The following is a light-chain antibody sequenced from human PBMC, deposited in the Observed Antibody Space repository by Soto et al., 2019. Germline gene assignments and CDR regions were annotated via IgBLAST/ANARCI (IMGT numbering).Light chain of an antibody. CDR3: QTWGTGIQV. CDR1: SGHSSYA. CDR2: LNSDGSH. J-gene: IGLJ2*01. Sequence: QLVLTQSPSASASLGASVKLTCTLSSGHSSYAIAWHQQQPEKGPRYLMKLNSDGSHSKGDGIPDRFSGSSSGAERYLTNASLQSEDEADYYCQTWGTGIQVFGGGTQLTVL. V-gene: IGLV4-69*01.